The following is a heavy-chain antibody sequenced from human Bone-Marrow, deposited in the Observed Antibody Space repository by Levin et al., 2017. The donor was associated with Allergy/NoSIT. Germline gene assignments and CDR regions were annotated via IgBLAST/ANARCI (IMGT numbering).Heavy chain of an antibody. D-gene: IGHD3-10*01. J-gene: IGHJ5*02. V-gene: IGHV4-4*07. CDR3: ARGGNWFDP. CDR2: IFTTGST. CDR1: GGSNSNYY. Sequence: SETLSLTCLVSGGSNSNYYWSWIRQPAGKGLEWIGNIFTTGSTNYNPSLKNRVTMSMGPSKNQFSLNLTSVTAADTAVYYCARGGNWFDPWGQGTPVAVSS.